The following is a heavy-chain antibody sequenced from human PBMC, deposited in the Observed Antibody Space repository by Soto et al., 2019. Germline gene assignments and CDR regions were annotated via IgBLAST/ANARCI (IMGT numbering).Heavy chain of an antibody. J-gene: IGHJ3*02. CDR1: GFTFSSYS. CDR2: ISSSSSYI. V-gene: IGHV3-21*01. Sequence: EVQLVESGGGLVKPGGSLRLSCAASGFTFSSYSMNWVRQAPWKVLEWVSSISSSSSYIYYADSVKCRFTISRDNAKNSLYLQMNSLRAEDTAVYYCARDRWDIVVVVAATPRDFDIWGQGTMVTVSS. D-gene: IGHD2-15*01. CDR3: ARDRWDIVVVVAATPRDFDI.